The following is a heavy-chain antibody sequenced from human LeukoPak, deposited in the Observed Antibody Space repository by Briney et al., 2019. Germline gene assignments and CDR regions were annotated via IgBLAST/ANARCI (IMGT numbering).Heavy chain of an antibody. CDR2: IYIGASI. J-gene: IGHJ4*02. CDR3: ESGKETSMDQGY. D-gene: IGHD5-18*01. CDR1: GFTVSTNY. Sequence: PGGSLRFSCAVSGFTVSTNYMTWLPQAPGKGLKGGSVIYIGASIYYADFEKGRFTISRDISKNTVDLQLNSLRAEDTAVYYCESGKETSMDQGYWGQGTLVTVCS. V-gene: IGHV3-53*01.